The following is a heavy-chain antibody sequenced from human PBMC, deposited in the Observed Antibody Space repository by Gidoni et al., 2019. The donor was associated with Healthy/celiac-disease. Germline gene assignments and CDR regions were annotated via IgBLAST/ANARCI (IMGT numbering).Heavy chain of an antibody. CDR1: GFSLSNVRMG. D-gene: IGHD2-15*01. Sequence: QVTLKESGPVLVKPTETLTLTCTVSGFSLSNVRMGVSWIRQPPGKALECLAHSFSNDEKSYSTSLKSRLTISKDTSKSQVVLTLTNMDPVDTATYYCARMRIVVAWGEYDYWGQGTLVTVSS. V-gene: IGHV2-26*01. J-gene: IGHJ4*02. CDR2: SFSNDEK. CDR3: ARMRIVVAWGEYDY.